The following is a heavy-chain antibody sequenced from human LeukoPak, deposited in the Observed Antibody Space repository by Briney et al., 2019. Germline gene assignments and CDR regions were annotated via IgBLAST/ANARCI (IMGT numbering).Heavy chain of an antibody. V-gene: IGHV6-1*01. CDR1: GDSVSSNSAA. CDR3: ARGMGYYDILTGYREYYFDY. J-gene: IGHJ4*02. D-gene: IGHD3-9*01. CDR2: TYYRSKWYN. Sequence: SQTLSLTCAISGDSVSSNSAAWNWIRQSPSRGLEWLGRTYYRSKWYNDYAVSVKSRITINPDTSKNQSSLQLNSVTPEDTAVYYCARGMGYYDILTGYREYYFDYWGQGTLVTVSS.